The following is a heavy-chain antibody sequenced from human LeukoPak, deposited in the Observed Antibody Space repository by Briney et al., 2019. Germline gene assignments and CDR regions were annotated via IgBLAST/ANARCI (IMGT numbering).Heavy chain of an antibody. J-gene: IGHJ4*02. Sequence: GGSLRLSCAASGFTFSSYAMHWVRQAPGKGLEWVAVISYDGSNKYYADSVKGRFTISRENAKNSLYLQMNSLRAGDTAVYYCARVSGYGDYIDYWGQGTLVTVSS. D-gene: IGHD4-17*01. CDR2: ISYDGSNK. V-gene: IGHV3-30*14. CDR3: ARVSGYGDYIDY. CDR1: GFTFSSYA.